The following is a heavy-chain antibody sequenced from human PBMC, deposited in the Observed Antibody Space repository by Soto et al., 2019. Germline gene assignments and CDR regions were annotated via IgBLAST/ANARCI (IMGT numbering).Heavy chain of an antibody. Sequence: SETLSLTCTVSGGSITSSEYYWAWIRQPPGKGLQFVGTIYYSGSSYSNPSLKSRLSMSVDTSKNQFSLRLSSVTAADTAVYYCARDRLSEQQLGGYYYYDMDVWGQGTTVTVSS. CDR3: ARDRLSEQQLGGYYYYDMDV. J-gene: IGHJ6*02. CDR1: GGSITSSEYY. D-gene: IGHD6-13*01. V-gene: IGHV4-39*07. CDR2: IYYSGSS.